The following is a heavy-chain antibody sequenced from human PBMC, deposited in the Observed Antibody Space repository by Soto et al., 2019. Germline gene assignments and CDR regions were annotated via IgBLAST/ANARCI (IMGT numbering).Heavy chain of an antibody. CDR3: AREGRSSSWDGDAAY. CDR2: ISYDGSNK. CDR1: GFTFSSYA. Sequence: QVQLVESGGGVVQPGRSLRLSCAASGFTFSSYAMHWVRQAPGKGLEWVAVISYDGSNKYYADSVKGRFTISRDNSKNTLERQGNSRRAAETAVYYCAREGRSSSWDGDAAYWGHGTLVTVSS. D-gene: IGHD6-13*01. V-gene: IGHV3-30-3*01. J-gene: IGHJ4*01.